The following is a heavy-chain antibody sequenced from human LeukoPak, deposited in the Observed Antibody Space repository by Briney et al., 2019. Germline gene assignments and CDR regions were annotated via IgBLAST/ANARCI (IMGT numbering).Heavy chain of an antibody. V-gene: IGHV3-7*01. Sequence: GGSLRLSCAASGFTFSSYWMSWVRQAPGKGLEWVANIKQDGSEKYYVDSVKGRFTISRDNAKNSLYLQMNSLRAEDTAVYYCARVEGYYYDSSGYSPVDYWGQGTLVTVSS. CDR2: IKQDGSEK. CDR3: ARVEGYYYDSSGYSPVDY. D-gene: IGHD3-22*01. CDR1: GFTFSSYW. J-gene: IGHJ4*02.